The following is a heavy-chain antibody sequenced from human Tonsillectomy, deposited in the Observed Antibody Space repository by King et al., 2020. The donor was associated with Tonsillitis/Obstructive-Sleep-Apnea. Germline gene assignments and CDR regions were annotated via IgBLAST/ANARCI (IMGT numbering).Heavy chain of an antibody. CDR1: GGSISRYY. CDR2: IYYSGGT. CDR3: ARGSYDSSSLNWFDP. V-gene: IGHV4-59*01. Sequence: QLQESGPGLVKPSETLSLTCTVSGGSISRYYWSWIRQPPGKGLEWIGYIYYSGGTNYNPSLKSRVIISVDTSKNQFSLKLSSVTAADTAVYYCARGSYDSSSLNWFDPWGQGTLVTVSS. D-gene: IGHD3-22*01. J-gene: IGHJ5*02.